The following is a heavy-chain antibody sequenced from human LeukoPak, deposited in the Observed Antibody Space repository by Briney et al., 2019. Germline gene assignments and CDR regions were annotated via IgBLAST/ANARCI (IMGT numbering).Heavy chain of an antibody. Sequence: PGASVKVSCKASGYTFTSYGISWVRQAPGQGLEWMGWISAYNGNTNYAQKLQGRVTMTRDTSISAAYMELSRLRSDDTAVYYCARVKDSDFQHWGQGTLVTVSS. V-gene: IGHV1-18*01. CDR2: ISAYNGNT. J-gene: IGHJ1*01. CDR1: GYTFTSYG. CDR3: ARVKDSDFQH. D-gene: IGHD1-26*01.